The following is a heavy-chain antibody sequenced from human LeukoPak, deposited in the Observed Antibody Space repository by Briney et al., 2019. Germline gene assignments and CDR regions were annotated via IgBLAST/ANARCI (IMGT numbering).Heavy chain of an antibody. J-gene: IGHJ4*02. V-gene: IGHV1-46*01. Sequence: ASVKVSCKASGYTFINYYMHWVRQAPGQGLEWMGIINPSGGTTNYAQKFQGRVSMTRDTSTNTVYMELNSLRSEDTSVYYCARYRYGSGSYFDYWGQGTLVTVPS. CDR1: GYTFINYY. CDR3: ARYRYGSGSYFDY. D-gene: IGHD3-10*01. CDR2: INPSGGTT.